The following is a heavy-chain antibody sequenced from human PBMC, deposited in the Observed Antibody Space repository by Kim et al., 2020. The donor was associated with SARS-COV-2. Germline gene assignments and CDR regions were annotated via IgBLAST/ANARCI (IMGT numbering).Heavy chain of an antibody. CDR2: FDPEDGET. D-gene: IGHD3-9*01. J-gene: IGHJ4*02. CDR3: ATAEVPIKLRYFDWLSLDY. CDR1: GYTLTELS. V-gene: IGHV1-24*01. Sequence: ASVKVSCKVSGYTLTELSMHWVRQAPGKGLEWMGGFDPEDGETIYAQKFQGRVTMTEDTSTDTAYMELSSLRSEDTAVYYCATAEVPIKLRYFDWLSLDYWGQGTLVTVSS.